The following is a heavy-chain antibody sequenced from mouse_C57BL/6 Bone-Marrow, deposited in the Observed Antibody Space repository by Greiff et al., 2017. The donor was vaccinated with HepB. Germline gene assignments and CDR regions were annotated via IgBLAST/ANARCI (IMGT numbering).Heavy chain of an antibody. D-gene: IGHD1-1*01. V-gene: IGHV5-12*01. CDR2: ISNGGGST. CDR3: ARQGYYPFAY. Sequence: DVKLVESGGGLVQPGGSLKLSCAASGFTFSDYYMYWVRQTPEKRLEWVAYISNGGGSTYYPDTVKGRFTISRDNAKNTLYLQMSRLKSEDTAMYYCARQGYYPFAYWGQGTLVTVSA. CDR1: GFTFSDYY. J-gene: IGHJ3*01.